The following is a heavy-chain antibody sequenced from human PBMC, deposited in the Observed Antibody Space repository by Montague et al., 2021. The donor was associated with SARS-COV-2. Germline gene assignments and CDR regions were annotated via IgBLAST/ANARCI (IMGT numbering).Heavy chain of an antibody. V-gene: IGHV4-34*01. CDR3: VRGADYDFWSGYLRYKWFDP. Sequence: SETLSLTCAVYGGSLSGYYWAWIRQTPGKGLERIGEINHSGNTNYNPSLKSRLTISVDTSKKQFSLKLNSVTTADTAVYYCVRGADYDFWSGYLRYKWFDPWGLGTPVTVSS. CDR1: GGSLSGYY. J-gene: IGHJ5*02. CDR2: INHSGNT. D-gene: IGHD3-3*01.